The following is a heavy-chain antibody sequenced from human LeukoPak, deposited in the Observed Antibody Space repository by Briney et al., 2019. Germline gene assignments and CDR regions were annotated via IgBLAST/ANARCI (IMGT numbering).Heavy chain of an antibody. CDR3: ARQNRIAVAGYDY. CDR2: IYYSGST. V-gene: IGHV4-59*08. D-gene: IGHD6-19*01. J-gene: IGHJ4*02. Sequence: PSETPSLTCSVSGGSIRSYYWNWIRQPPGKGLEWIGYIYYSGSTNYNPSLKSRVTISVDTSKNQFSLKLSSVTAADTAVYYCARQNRIAVAGYDYWGQGTLVTVSS. CDR1: GGSIRSYY.